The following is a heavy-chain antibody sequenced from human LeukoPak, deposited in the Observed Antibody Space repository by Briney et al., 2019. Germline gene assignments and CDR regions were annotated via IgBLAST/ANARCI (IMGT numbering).Heavy chain of an antibody. CDR2: IYYSGST. CDR1: GGSISSSGYY. J-gene: IGHJ4*02. Sequence: KPSETLSLTCTVSGGSISSSGYYWGWIRQPPGKGLEWIGSIYYSGSTYYNPSLKSRVTISVDTSKNQFSLKLSSVTAADTAVYYCASYGDYVVDYWGQGTLVTVSS. D-gene: IGHD4-17*01. V-gene: IGHV4-39*07. CDR3: ASYGDYVVDY.